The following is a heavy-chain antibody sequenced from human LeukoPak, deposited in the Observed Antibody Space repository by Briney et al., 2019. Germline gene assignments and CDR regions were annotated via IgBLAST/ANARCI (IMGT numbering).Heavy chain of an antibody. CDR3: ANYVSPKGPPYALDV. CDR2: ISASGGNT. CDR1: EFTFSSYA. V-gene: IGHV3-23*01. Sequence: GGSLRLSCAASEFTFSSYAMQWVRQAPGKGLEWVSGISASGGNTWYADSVKGRFTISRDNSKNTLYLQMNSLRAEDTAVYYCANYVSPKGPPYALDVWGQGPRSPSP. J-gene: IGHJ6*02. D-gene: IGHD2/OR15-2a*01.